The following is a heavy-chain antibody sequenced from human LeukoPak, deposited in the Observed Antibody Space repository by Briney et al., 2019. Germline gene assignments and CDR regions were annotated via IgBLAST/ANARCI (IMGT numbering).Heavy chain of an antibody. CDR2: KYYSGST. J-gene: IGHJ4*02. Sequence: SETLSLTCDVSGVSINTCCYYWTWIRQPPGKGLEWIGYKYYSGSTRYNSSLRSRLTISLDTSKNQFSLRLTSVTAADTTVYYCARGRSYGFDFDSWGPGTPVIVSS. V-gene: IGHV4-61*01. CDR3: ARGRSYGFDFDS. D-gene: IGHD5-18*01. CDR1: GVSINTCCYY.